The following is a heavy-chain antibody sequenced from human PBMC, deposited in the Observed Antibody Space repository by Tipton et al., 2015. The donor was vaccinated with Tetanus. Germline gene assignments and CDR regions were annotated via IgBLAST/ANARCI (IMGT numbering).Heavy chain of an antibody. CDR3: VSEGSRSVYGDSRTLDI. V-gene: IGHV3-48*02. Sequence: GSLRLSCAASGFTFSSYNMNWVRQAPGKGLEWVSHISGTGTTVDYADSVKGRFTISRDNAKNSLYLQMNSLRDEDTALYYCVSEGSRSVYGDSRTLDIWGRGTLVTVSS. J-gene: IGHJ2*01. CDR2: ISGTGTTV. CDR1: GFTFSSYN. D-gene: IGHD4-17*01.